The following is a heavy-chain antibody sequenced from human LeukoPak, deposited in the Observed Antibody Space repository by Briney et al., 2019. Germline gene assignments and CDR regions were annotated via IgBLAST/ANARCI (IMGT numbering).Heavy chain of an antibody. CDR1: GFTFDDYG. D-gene: IGHD3-22*01. J-gene: IGHJ4*02. CDR3: ARDFRYDSSGYYQNDFDY. CDR2: INWNGGST. V-gene: IGHV3-20*04. Sequence: GGSLRLSCAASGFTFDDYGMSWVRQAPGKGLEWVSGINWNGGSTGYADSVKGRFTISRDNAKNSVYLQMNSLRAEDTALYYCARDFRYDSSGYYQNDFDYWGQGTLVTVSS.